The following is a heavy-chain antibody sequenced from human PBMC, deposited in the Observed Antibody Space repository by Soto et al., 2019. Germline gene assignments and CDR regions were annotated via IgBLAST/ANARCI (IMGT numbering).Heavy chain of an antibody. D-gene: IGHD3-22*01. CDR2: ISAYNGST. Sequence: GASVKVSCKASGYTFTSYGISWVRQAPGQGLEWMGWISAYNGSTHYADSVKGRFTISRDNSKNTQYLQMSSLRADDTALYYCVKGEYYYDSSGYYPFDYWGQGTLVTVSS. CDR1: GYTFTSYG. CDR3: VKGEYYYDSSGYYPFDY. V-gene: IGHV1-18*01. J-gene: IGHJ4*02.